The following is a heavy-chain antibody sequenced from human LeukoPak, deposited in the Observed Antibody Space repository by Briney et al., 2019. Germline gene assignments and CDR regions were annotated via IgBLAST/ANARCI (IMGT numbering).Heavy chain of an antibody. CDR1: GFTFSDYY. V-gene: IGHV3-11*04. J-gene: IGHJ4*02. CDR2: ISSSGSTI. Sequence: GGSLRLSCAASGFTFSDYYMSWIRQAPGKGLEWVSYISSSGSTIYYADSVKGRFTISRDNAKNSLYLQMNSLRAEDTAVYYCARVPRVLRYFDWFSGDYWGQGTLVTVSS. D-gene: IGHD3-9*01. CDR3: ARVPRVLRYFDWFSGDY.